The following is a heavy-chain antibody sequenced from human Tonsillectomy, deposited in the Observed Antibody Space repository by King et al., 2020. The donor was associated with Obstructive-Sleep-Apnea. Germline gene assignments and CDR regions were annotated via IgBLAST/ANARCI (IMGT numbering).Heavy chain of an antibody. V-gene: IGHV3-23*01. CDR2: ISGSGGTT. J-gene: IGHJ4*02. CDR1: GFTFSSHA. CDR3: ARDFLECLSPYFDL. Sequence: VQLLESGGGLAQPGRSLRLSCVTSGFTFSSHAMSWVRQGPGKGLEWVSGISGSGGTTDYADSVKGRFTISRDNSRKTLYLEMNSLRAEDTAVYYCARDFLECLSPYFDLWGQGTLVSVSS. D-gene: IGHD3-3*01.